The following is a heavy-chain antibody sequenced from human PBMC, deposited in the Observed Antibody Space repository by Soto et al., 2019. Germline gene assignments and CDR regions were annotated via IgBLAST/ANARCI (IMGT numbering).Heavy chain of an antibody. CDR3: ARHHIAVTNFDY. V-gene: IGHV4-59*08. J-gene: IGHJ4*02. Sequence: SETLSLTCTVSGGSISSYYWSWIRQPPGKGLEWIGYIYYSGSTNYNPSPKSRVTISVDTSKNQFSLKLSSVTAADTAVYYCARHHIAVTNFDYWGQGTLVTVSS. CDR1: GGSISSYY. D-gene: IGHD6-19*01. CDR2: IYYSGST.